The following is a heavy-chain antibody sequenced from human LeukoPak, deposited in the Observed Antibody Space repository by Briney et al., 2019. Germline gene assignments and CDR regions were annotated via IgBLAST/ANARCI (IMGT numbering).Heavy chain of an antibody. CDR1: GYSISSGYF. Sequence: SETLSLTCIVSGYSISSGYFWVWIRQPPGKGLEWIGSIYHSGSPYYNPSLKSRVAISVDTSKNQFSLKLSSVTAADTAVYYCARLEGAQGGWFDPWGQGTLVTVSS. V-gene: IGHV4-38-2*02. CDR3: ARLEGAQGGWFDP. CDR2: IYHSGSP. D-gene: IGHD1-26*01. J-gene: IGHJ5*02.